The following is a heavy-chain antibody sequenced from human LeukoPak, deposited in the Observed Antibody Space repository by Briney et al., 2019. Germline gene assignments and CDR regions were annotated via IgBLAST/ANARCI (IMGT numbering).Heavy chain of an antibody. Sequence: ASVKVSCKASGYTFTSYGISWVRQAPGQGLEWMGWISAYNGSTNYAQKLQGRVTMTTDTSTSTAYMELRSLRSDDTAVYYCARVSRSRATTTAGYWGQGTLVTVSS. D-gene: IGHD1-26*01. V-gene: IGHV1-18*01. CDR1: GYTFTSYG. J-gene: IGHJ4*02. CDR2: ISAYNGST. CDR3: ARVSRSRATTTAGY.